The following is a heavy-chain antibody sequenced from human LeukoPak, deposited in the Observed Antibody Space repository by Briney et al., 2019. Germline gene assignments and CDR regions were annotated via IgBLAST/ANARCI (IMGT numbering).Heavy chain of an antibody. D-gene: IGHD3-10*01. Sequence: SVKVSCKASGGTFSSYAISWVRQAPGQGLEWMGGIIPIFGTANYAQKFQGRVTITADESTSTAYMELGSLRSEDTAVYYCARLVRGVTDNWFDPWGQGTLVTVSS. V-gene: IGHV1-69*01. J-gene: IGHJ5*02. CDR1: GGTFSSYA. CDR3: ARLVRGVTDNWFDP. CDR2: IIPIFGTA.